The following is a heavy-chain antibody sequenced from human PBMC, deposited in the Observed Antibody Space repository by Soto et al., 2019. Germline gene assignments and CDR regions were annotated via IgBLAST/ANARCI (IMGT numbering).Heavy chain of an antibody. D-gene: IGHD5-18*01. J-gene: IGHJ4*02. CDR3: AREGGYSYSYYFDY. CDR1: GFTFSSYA. V-gene: IGHV3-30-3*01. CDR2: ISYDGSNK. Sequence: GSLRLSCAASGFTFSSYAMHWVRQAPGKGLEWVAVISYDGSNKYYADSVKGRFTISRDNSKNTLYLQMNSLRAEDTAVYYCAREGGYSYSYYFDYWGQGTLVTVSS.